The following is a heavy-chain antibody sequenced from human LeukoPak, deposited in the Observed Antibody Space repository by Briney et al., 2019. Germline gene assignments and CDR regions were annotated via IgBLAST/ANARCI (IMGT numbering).Heavy chain of an antibody. D-gene: IGHD5-24*01. V-gene: IGHV1-18*01. Sequence: ASVKVSCKASGYTFTSYGISWVRQAPGQGLEWMGWISAYNGNTNYAQKLQGRVTMTTDTSTSTAYMELRSLRSDDTAVYYCARDREMATMWGFSAFDIWGQGTMVTVSS. CDR2: ISAYNGNT. J-gene: IGHJ3*02. CDR3: ARDREMATMWGFSAFDI. CDR1: GYTFTSYG.